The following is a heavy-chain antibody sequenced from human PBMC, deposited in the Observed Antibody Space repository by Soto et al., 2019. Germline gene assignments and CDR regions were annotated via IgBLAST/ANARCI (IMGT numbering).Heavy chain of an antibody. CDR2: INPSDDAT. CDR3: ARDLTREGNYYDRSGYYLDY. V-gene: IGHV1-46*01. J-gene: IGHJ4*02. CDR1: GYTVTRYY. Sequence: PSVKVSCKASGYTVTRYYMHWVGQAPGQGLEWMGIINPSDDATSYAEKFQGRLTMTKDTSTSTVYMEMSSLRSEDTAVHYCARDLTREGNYYDRSGYYLDYWGQGTLVTAPQ. D-gene: IGHD3-22*01.